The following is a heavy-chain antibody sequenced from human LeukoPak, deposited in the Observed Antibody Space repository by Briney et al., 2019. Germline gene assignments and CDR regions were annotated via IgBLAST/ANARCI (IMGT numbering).Heavy chain of an antibody. J-gene: IGHJ4*02. D-gene: IGHD3-10*01. CDR1: GFTFSSYA. CDR3: AKERIITMVRGVIITSAFDY. CDR2: ISGSGGST. V-gene: IGHV3-23*01. Sequence: GGSLRLSCAASGFTFSSYAMSWVRQAPGKGLEWVSAISGSGGSTYYADSVKGRFTISRDNSKNTLYLQMNSLRAEDTAVYYCAKERIITMVRGVIITSAFDYWGQGTLVTVSS.